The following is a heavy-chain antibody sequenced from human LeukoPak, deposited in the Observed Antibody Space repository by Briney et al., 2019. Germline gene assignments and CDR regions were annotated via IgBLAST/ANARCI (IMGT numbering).Heavy chain of an antibody. CDR1: GYTFTSYG. Sequence: GASVKVSCKASGYTFTSYGISWVRQAPGQGLEWMGWISAYNGNTNYAQKLQGRVTMTTDISTSTAYMELRSLRSDDTAVYYCARDRFRGYYDSSGYIGAFDIWGQGTMVTVSS. D-gene: IGHD3-22*01. CDR2: ISAYNGNT. J-gene: IGHJ3*02. V-gene: IGHV1-18*01. CDR3: ARDRFRGYYDSSGYIGAFDI.